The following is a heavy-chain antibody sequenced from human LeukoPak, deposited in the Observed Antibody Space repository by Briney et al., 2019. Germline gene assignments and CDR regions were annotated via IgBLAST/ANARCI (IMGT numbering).Heavy chain of an antibody. CDR3: AKVGKYEN. D-gene: IGHD2-8*01. Sequence: GGSLRLSCATSQFKFNNYGMTWVRQAPGKGLEWVSSITASGSRAQYADSVQGRFTTSRDNSKNTLYLQMNSLRAEDTAVYYCAKVGKYENWGQGTLVTVSS. J-gene: IGHJ4*02. V-gene: IGHV3-23*01. CDR1: QFKFNNYG. CDR2: ITASGSRA.